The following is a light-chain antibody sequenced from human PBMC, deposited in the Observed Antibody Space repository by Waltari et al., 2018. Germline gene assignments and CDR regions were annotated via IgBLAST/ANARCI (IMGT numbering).Light chain of an antibody. CDR2: GAS. CDR1: QNIFDN. Sequence: EVVLTQSPATLSVSPGGRATLSCRASQNIFDNLAWYQHKAGQAPRLLIYGASTRATGIPARFSGSGFGTEFTLTISSLDSDDFAVYYCQQYRLSFGGGTKVEI. V-gene: IGKV3-15*01. J-gene: IGKJ4*01. CDR3: QQYRLS.